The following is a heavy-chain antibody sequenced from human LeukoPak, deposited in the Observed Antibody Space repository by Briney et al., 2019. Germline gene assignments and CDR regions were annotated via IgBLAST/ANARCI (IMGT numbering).Heavy chain of an antibody. CDR3: ARVWGSGSYRY. CDR1: GGSFSGYY. V-gene: IGHV4-34*01. Sequence: SETQSLTCAVYGGSFSGYYWSWIRQPPGKGLEWIGEINHSGSTNYNPSLKSRVTISVDTSKNQFSLKLSSVTAADTAVYYCARVWGSGSYRYWGQGTLVTVSS. CDR2: INHSGST. D-gene: IGHD3-10*01. J-gene: IGHJ4*02.